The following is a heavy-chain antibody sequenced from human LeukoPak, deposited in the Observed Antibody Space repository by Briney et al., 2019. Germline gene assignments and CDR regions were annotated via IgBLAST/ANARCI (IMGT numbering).Heavy chain of an antibody. Sequence: GGSLSLSCAASGFTFSSYWMHWVRQAPGKGLEWVSAIISGGSTFYADSVKGRFTISRDNSKNTLYLQMNTLRAEDTAVYYCAKEVVVTATLRYFDYWGQGTLVTVPS. CDR3: AKEVVVTATLRYFDY. V-gene: IGHV3-23*01. D-gene: IGHD2-21*02. CDR1: GFTFSSYW. CDR2: IISGGST. J-gene: IGHJ4*02.